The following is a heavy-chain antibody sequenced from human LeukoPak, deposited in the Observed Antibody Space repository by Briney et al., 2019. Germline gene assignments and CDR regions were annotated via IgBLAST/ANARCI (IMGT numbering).Heavy chain of an antibody. J-gene: IGHJ4*02. D-gene: IGHD3-22*01. CDR3: ARGSSYYDSSGYYLYFDY. Sequence: PSETLSLTCTVSGGSISSGSYYWSWIRQPAGKGLEWIGRIYTSGSTNYNPSLKSRVTISVDTSKNLFSLKLSSVTAADTAVYYCARGSSYYDSSGYYLYFDYWGQGTLVTVSS. V-gene: IGHV4-61*02. CDR1: GGSISSGSYY. CDR2: IYTSGST.